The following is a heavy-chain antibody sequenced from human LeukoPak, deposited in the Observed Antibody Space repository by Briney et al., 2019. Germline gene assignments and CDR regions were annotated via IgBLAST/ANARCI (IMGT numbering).Heavy chain of an antibody. V-gene: IGHV3-11*04. CDR1: GFTFSDYY. D-gene: IGHD3-22*01. J-gene: IGHJ4*02. Sequence: GGSLRLSCAACGFTFSDYYMSLIRQAPGKGLEWVSYISSSGSTIYYADSVKGRFTISRDNAKNSLYLQMNSLRAEDTAVYYCARDRPYDSSGYYSTRDHPVFDYWGQGTLVTVSS. CDR2: ISSSGSTI. CDR3: ARDRPYDSSGYYSTRDHPVFDY.